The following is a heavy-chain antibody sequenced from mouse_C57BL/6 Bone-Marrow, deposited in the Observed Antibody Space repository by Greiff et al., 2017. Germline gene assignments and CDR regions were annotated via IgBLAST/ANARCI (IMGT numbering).Heavy chain of an antibody. Sequence: QVQLQQPGAELVRPGSSVKLSCKASGYTFTSYWMDWVKQRPGQGLEWIGNIYPSDSETHYNQKFKDKATLTVDKSSSTAYMQLSSLTSEDSAVYYCARGGTTVVYWYFDVWGTGTTVTGSS. CDR3: ARGGTTVVYWYFDV. J-gene: IGHJ1*03. CDR2: IYPSDSET. V-gene: IGHV1-61*01. D-gene: IGHD1-1*01. CDR1: GYTFTSYW.